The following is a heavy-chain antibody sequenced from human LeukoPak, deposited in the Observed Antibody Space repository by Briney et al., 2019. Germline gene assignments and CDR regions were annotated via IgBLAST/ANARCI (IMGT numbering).Heavy chain of an antibody. CDR2: IIGSGGMT. Sequence: GGSLRLSCVASGFTFNNYAMNWVRQPTGKGLEWVSAIIGSGGMTYYADSVKGRFTISRDNSKSTLYLQMNSLRAEDTAVYYCARNEGDYNPWGQGTLVTVSS. V-gene: IGHV3-23*01. CDR1: GFTFNNYA. J-gene: IGHJ5*02. D-gene: IGHD4-17*01. CDR3: ARNEGDYNP.